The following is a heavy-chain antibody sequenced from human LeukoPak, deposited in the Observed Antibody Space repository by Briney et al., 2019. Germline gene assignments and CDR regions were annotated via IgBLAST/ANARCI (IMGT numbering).Heavy chain of an antibody. CDR2: IYTSGST. CDR3: ARSRSNWNYASDAFDI. V-gene: IGHV4-4*07. J-gene: IGHJ3*02. Sequence: PSETLSLTCTVSGGSISSYYWSWIRQPAGKGLEWIGRIYTSGSTNYNPSLKSRVTMSADTSKNQFSLKLSSVTAADTAVYYCARSRSNWNYASDAFDIWGQGTMVTVS. CDR1: GGSISSYY. D-gene: IGHD1-7*01.